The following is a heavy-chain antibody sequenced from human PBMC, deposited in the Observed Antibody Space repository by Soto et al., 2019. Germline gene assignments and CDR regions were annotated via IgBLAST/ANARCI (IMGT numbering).Heavy chain of an antibody. CDR1: GFSFSSFW. CDR3: ARDVI. Sequence: EVQLVESGGGLVQPGGSQRLSCAASGFSFSSFWMSWVRQAPGKGLEWVAAIKEDGSEKNYVDSVRGRFTISRDNAKNSLYLQMNSRRADDTAVYYCARDVIWGQGSLVTVSS. CDR2: IKEDGSEK. J-gene: IGHJ4*02. V-gene: IGHV3-7*05.